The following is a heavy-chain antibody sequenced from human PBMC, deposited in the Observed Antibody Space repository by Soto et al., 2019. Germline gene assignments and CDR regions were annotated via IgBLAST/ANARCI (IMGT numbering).Heavy chain of an antibody. CDR1: GYTFTSCA. D-gene: IGHD6-13*01. V-gene: IGHV1-3*01. J-gene: IGHJ4*02. Sequence: ASVKVSCKASGYTFTSCAMHWVRQAPGQRLEWMGWINAGDGNTKYSQKFQGRVTITRDTSASTAYMELSSLRSEDTAVYYCARVNRPYSSSWYIDYWGQGTLVTVS. CDR2: INAGDGNT. CDR3: ARVNRPYSSSWYIDY.